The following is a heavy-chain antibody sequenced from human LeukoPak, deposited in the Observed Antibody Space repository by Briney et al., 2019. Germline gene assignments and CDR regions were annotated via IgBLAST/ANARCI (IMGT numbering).Heavy chain of an antibody. Sequence: SVIRWRTYANAGSAMSSECVKIILQPPSKRQKWIGYIYTSGSTNYNPSLKSRVTISVDTSKNQFSLKLSSVTAADTAVYYCARLEYGFGLRYDYWGQGTLVTVSS. CDR1: GSAMSSEC. CDR3: ARLEYGFGLRYDY. V-gene: IGHV4-4*09. D-gene: IGHD3-10*01. CDR2: IYTSGST. J-gene: IGHJ4*02.